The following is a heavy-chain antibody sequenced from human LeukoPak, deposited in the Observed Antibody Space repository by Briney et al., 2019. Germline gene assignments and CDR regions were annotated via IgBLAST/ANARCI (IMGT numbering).Heavy chain of an antibody. CDR1: GGSFSGYY. V-gene: IGHV4-34*01. CDR2: INHSGST. CDR3: ARVGEMATIRAPFDY. D-gene: IGHD5-24*01. Sequence: PSETLSLTCAVYGGSFSGYYWSWIRQPPGKGLEWIGEINHSGSTNYNPSLKSRVTISVDTSKNQFSLKLSSVTAADTAVYYCARVGEMATIRAPFDYWGQGTLVTVSS. J-gene: IGHJ4*02.